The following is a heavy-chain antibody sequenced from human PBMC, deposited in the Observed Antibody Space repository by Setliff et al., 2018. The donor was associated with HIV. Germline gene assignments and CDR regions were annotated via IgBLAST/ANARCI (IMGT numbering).Heavy chain of an antibody. D-gene: IGHD3-3*01. CDR2: IYSDGST. J-gene: IGHJ4*02. Sequence: GESLKISCAASGLTVSSHYMSWVRQAPGKGLEWVSTIYSDGSTYHADSVKGRFTLSRDTSKNTLSLQMNSLRPEDAAVYYCARVRLYNTALDYWGQGTLVTVSS. CDR3: ARVRLYNTALDY. V-gene: IGHV3-66*02. CDR1: GLTVSSHY.